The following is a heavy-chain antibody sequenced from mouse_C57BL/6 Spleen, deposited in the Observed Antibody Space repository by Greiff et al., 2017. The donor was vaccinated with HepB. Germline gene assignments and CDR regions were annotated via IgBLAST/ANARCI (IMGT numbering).Heavy chain of an antibody. J-gene: IGHJ4*01. CDR2: IDPSDSYT. Sequence: QVQLQQSGAELVRPGTSVKLSCKASGYTFTSYWMHWVKQRPGQGLEWIGVIDPSDSYTNYNQKFKGKATLTVDTSSSTAYMQLSSLTSEDSAVYYCAKGNYYAMDYWGQGTSVTVSS. D-gene: IGHD2-1*01. CDR3: AKGNYYAMDY. V-gene: IGHV1-59*01. CDR1: GYTFTSYW.